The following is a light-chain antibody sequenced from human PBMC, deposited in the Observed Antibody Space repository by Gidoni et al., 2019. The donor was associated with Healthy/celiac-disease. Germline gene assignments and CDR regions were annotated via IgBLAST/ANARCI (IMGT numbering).Light chain of an antibody. CDR3: QQYNSYPLMYT. J-gene: IGKJ2*01. V-gene: IGKV1-5*03. CDR2: KAS. CDR1: QSISSW. Sequence: DIQMTQSPCTLSASVGDRVTITCRASQSISSWLAWYQQKPGKAPKLLIYKASSLESGVPSRFSGSGSGTEFTLTISSLQPDDFATYYCQQYNSYPLMYTFGQGTKLEIK.